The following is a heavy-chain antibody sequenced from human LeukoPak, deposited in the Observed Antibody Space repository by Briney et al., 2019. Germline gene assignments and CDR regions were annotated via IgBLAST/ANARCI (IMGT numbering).Heavy chain of an antibody. CDR2: ISGSGGST. CDR3: AKDHSISSSWATYFDY. D-gene: IGHD6-13*01. J-gene: IGHJ4*02. V-gene: IGHV3-23*01. Sequence: PGGSLRLSCAASGFTFSSYAMSWVRQPPGKGLEWVSGISGSGGSTYYADSVKGRFTISRDNSKNTLYLQMNSLRAEDTAVYYCAKDHSISSSWATYFDYWGQGTLVTVSS. CDR1: GFTFSSYA.